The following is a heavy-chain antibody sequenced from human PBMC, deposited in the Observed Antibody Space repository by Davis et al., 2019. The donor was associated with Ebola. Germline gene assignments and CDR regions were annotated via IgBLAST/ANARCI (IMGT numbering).Heavy chain of an antibody. V-gene: IGHV3-7*01. CDR2: IQQGGRHI. CDR3: AIDIGGRPTFDY. J-gene: IGHJ4*02. Sequence: GESLKISCVGSGFTFSSYWMNWVRQAPGQGLEWVANIQQGGRHINYVDSVKGRFTISRDDAKNSLYLQMNRLRVDDTALYYCAIDIGGRPTFDYWGQGALVTVSS. D-gene: IGHD5-12*01. CDR1: GFTFSSYW.